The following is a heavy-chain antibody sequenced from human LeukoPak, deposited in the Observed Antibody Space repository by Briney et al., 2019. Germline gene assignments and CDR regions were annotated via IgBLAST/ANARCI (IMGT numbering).Heavy chain of an antibody. CDR1: GYTFINYW. V-gene: IGHV5-51*01. CDR3: ARHMGGYSSVPFDY. D-gene: IGHD6-25*01. CDR2: IYASDSDT. Sequence: GESLKISCKGSGYTFINYWVCWVRQVPGKGLEWMGVIYASDSDTRYSPSFQGQVTISADKSISTAYLQWSSLKASDTAMYYCARHMGGYSSVPFDYWGQGTLVTVSS. J-gene: IGHJ4*02.